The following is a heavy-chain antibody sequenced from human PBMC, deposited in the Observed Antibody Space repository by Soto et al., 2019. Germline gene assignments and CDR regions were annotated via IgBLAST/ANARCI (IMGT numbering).Heavy chain of an antibody. Sequence: EVQLLESGGGLVQPGGSLRLSCAASGFTFSTYAMNWVRQAPVKGLEWVSGISGSGDSTYYADSVKGRFTVSRDNSKNTLYLQMNSLRGEDTAVFYCAKERSSGWSFDYWGQGTLVTVSS. J-gene: IGHJ4*02. CDR2: ISGSGDST. CDR1: GFTFSTYA. D-gene: IGHD6-19*01. CDR3: AKERSSGWSFDY. V-gene: IGHV3-23*01.